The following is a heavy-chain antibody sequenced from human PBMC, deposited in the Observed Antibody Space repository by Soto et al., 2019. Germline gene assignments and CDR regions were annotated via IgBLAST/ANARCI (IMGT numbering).Heavy chain of an antibody. V-gene: IGHV1-69*04. Sequence: GASVKVSCKASGGTFSSYTISWVRQAPGQGLGWMGRIIPILGIANYAQKFQGRVTITADKSTSTAYMELSSLRSEDTAVYYCARDPENEDYDILTGYYNGGYGGQPYYYYYGMDVWGQGTTVTVSS. CDR2: IIPILGIA. J-gene: IGHJ6*02. CDR1: GGTFSSYT. CDR3: ARDPENEDYDILTGYYNGGYGGQPYYYYYGMDV. D-gene: IGHD3-9*01.